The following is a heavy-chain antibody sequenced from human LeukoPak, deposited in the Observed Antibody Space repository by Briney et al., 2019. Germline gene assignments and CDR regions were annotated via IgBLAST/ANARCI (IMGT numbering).Heavy chain of an antibody. CDR1: GFTFSSYG. CDR2: INTDGNIT. Sequence: HTGGSLRLSCAASGFTFSSYGMHWVRQSPGKGPVWVSRINTDGNITTYADSVKGRFSISRDNAKNALYLQMNSLRAEDTAVFYCARELSGSISRHFDYWGQGTLVTVSS. V-gene: IGHV3-74*01. D-gene: IGHD2-15*01. CDR3: ARELSGSISRHFDY. J-gene: IGHJ4*02.